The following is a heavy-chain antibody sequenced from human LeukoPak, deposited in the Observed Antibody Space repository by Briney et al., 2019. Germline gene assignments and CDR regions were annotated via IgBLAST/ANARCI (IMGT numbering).Heavy chain of an antibody. CDR1: GFTFSMYW. V-gene: IGHV3-7*01. Sequence: GGSLRLSCEVSGFTFSMYWMTWVRQAPGKGLEWVANINEGGSSEWYVESLKGRFTISRDNAKNSLYLQMNGLTVEDTAVYYCAREVCPGGLLNPAFDHWGQGALVTVSS. CDR3: AREVCPGGLLNPAFDH. J-gene: IGHJ4*02. CDR2: INEGGSSE. D-gene: IGHD2-8*02.